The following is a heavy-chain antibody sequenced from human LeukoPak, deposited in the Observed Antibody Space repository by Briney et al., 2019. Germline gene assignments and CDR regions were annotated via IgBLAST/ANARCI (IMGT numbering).Heavy chain of an antibody. CDR3: AKDRITMVRGALNWFDP. J-gene: IGHJ5*02. Sequence: GGSLRLSCAASGSTFSSYGMHWVRQAPGKGLEWVAFIRYDGSNKYYADSVKGRFTISRDNSKNTLYLQMNSLRAGDTAVYYCAKDRITMVRGALNWFDPWGQGTLVTVSS. CDR2: IRYDGSNK. CDR1: GSTFSSYG. V-gene: IGHV3-30*02. D-gene: IGHD3-10*01.